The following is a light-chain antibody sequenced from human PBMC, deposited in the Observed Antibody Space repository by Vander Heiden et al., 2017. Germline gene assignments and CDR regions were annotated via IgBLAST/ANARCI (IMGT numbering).Light chain of an antibody. V-gene: IGKV4-1*01. Sequence: DIVMTQSPDSLAVSLGERATINCKSSQSVLYSSNNKNYLAWYRQKPGQPPELLIYWASTRESGVPDRFSGSGSGTDFTLTISSLQAEDVAVYYCQQYYTTLTFGQVTRLEIK. J-gene: IGKJ5*01. CDR2: WAS. CDR3: QQYYTTLT. CDR1: QSVLYSSNNKNY.